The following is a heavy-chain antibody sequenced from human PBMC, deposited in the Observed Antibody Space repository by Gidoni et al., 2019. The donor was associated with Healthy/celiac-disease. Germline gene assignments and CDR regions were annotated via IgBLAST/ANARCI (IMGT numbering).Heavy chain of an antibody. Sequence: EVQLVESGGGVVRPGGSLRLSCAASGFTFDDYGMSWVRQAPGKGLECVSGINWNGGSTGYADSVKGRFTISRDNAKNSLYLQMNSLRAEDTALYYCARVELLGITGTPAYFDYWGQGTLVTVSS. J-gene: IGHJ4*02. CDR3: ARVELLGITGTPAYFDY. CDR2: INWNGGST. CDR1: GFTFDDYG. D-gene: IGHD1-20*01. V-gene: IGHV3-20*04.